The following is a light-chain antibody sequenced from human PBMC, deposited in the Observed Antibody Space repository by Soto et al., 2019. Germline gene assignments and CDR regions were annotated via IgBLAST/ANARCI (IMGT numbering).Light chain of an antibody. CDR3: QQLKTYPFT. Sequence: AIQLTQSPSSLSASVGDRVSITCRASQGISSALAWYQHKPGKAPKILIYDASSLQSGVPSRFSGSESGTECTLTISSLQPDYFATYYCQQLKTYPFTFGQGTXLEIK. J-gene: IGKJ5*01. CDR2: DAS. V-gene: IGKV1-13*02. CDR1: QGISSA.